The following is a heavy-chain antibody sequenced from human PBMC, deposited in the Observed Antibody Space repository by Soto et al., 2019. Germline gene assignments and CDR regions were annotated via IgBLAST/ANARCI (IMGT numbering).Heavy chain of an antibody. Sequence: SVKVSCKASGGTFSSYAISWVRQAPGQGLEWMGGIIPIFGTANYAQKFQGRVTITADKSTSTAYMELSSLRSEDTAVYYCARGVRHPPFKGSPGPYYYYGMDVWGQGTTVTVSS. V-gene: IGHV1-69*06. CDR2: IIPIFGTA. D-gene: IGHD3-10*01. CDR3: ARGVRHPPFKGSPGPYYYYGMDV. CDR1: GGTFSSYA. J-gene: IGHJ6*02.